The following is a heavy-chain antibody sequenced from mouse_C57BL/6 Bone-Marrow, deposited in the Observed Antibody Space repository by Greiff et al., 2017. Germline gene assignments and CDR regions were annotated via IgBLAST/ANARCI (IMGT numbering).Heavy chain of an antibody. D-gene: IGHD1-1*01. CDR2: ISSGGSYT. CDR1: GFTFSSYG. CDR3: ARRDGSSGAY. J-gene: IGHJ3*01. V-gene: IGHV5-6*01. Sequence: EVQLQESGGDLVKPGGSLKLSCAASGFTFSSYGMSWVRQTPDKRLGCVATISSGGSYTYYPDSVKGRFTISRDNAKNTLYLQMSSLKSEDTAMYYCARRDGSSGAYWGQGTLVTVSA.